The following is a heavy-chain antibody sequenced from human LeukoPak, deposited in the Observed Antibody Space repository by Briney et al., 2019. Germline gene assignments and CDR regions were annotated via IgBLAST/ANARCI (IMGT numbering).Heavy chain of an antibody. D-gene: IGHD3-3*01. CDR3: ARRGPYGVANYFDY. Sequence: PSETLSLTCTVSGGSISSYYWSWIRQPPGKGLEWIGYIYYSGSTNYNPSLKSRVTISVDTSKNQFSLKLSSVTAADTAVYYCARRGPYGVANYFDYWGQGTLVTVSS. CDR2: IYYSGST. V-gene: IGHV4-59*08. J-gene: IGHJ4*02. CDR1: GGSISSYY.